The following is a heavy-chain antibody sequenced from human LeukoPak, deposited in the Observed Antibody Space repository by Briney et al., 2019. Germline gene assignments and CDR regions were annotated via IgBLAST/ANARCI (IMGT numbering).Heavy chain of an antibody. CDR1: GFTFSSYA. CDR3: AKHGVGELLPDAFDI. D-gene: IGHD3-10*01. Sequence: PGGSLRLSCAASGFTFSSYAMSWVRQAPGKGLEWVSAISGSGGSTYYADSVKGRFTISRDKSKNTLYLQMNSLRAEDPAVYYFAKHGVGELLPDAFDIWGQGTMVTVSS. J-gene: IGHJ3*02. CDR2: ISGSGGST. V-gene: IGHV3-23*01.